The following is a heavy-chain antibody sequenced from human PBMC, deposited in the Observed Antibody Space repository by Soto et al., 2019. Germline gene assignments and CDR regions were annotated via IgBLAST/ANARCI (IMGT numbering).Heavy chain of an antibody. J-gene: IGHJ4*02. V-gene: IGHV3-30*18. CDR3: AKDYYDSSGYPDY. CDR2: ISYDGSNK. Sequence: GGSLRLSCAASGFTFSSYGMHWVRQAPGKGLEWVAVISYDGSNKYYADSVKGRFTISRDNSKNTLYLQMNSLRAEDTAVYYCAKDYYDSSGYPDYWGQGTLVTVSS. D-gene: IGHD3-22*01. CDR1: GFTFSSYG.